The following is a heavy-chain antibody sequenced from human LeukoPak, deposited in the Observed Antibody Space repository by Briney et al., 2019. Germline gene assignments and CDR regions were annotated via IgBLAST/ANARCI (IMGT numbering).Heavy chain of an antibody. J-gene: IGHJ4*02. D-gene: IGHD4-23*01. Sequence: EASVKVSCKASGYTFTGHYMHWVRQAPGQGLEWMGWINPSSGGTHFAQEFQGRVTLTRDTSISTAYIELNSLRSDDTAVYYCARSLRWELPYYLDYWGQGTLVTVSS. CDR1: GYTFTGHY. CDR3: ARSLRWELPYYLDY. CDR2: INPSSGGT. V-gene: IGHV1-2*02.